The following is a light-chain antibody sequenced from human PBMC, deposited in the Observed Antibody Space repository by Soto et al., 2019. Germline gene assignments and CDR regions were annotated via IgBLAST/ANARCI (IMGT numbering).Light chain of an antibody. V-gene: IGLV1-47*01. CDR3: AAWDDSMRAVV. Sequence: QSVLTQPPSASGTPGQRVTISCSGTSSNIGNNYVCGYQQLRGTAPKPLIYRNNQRPSAVPDRFSGSKSGTSASLAISGLRSDDDADYSCAAWDDSMRAVVFGGGTLLTVL. CDR1: SSNIGNNY. CDR2: RNN. J-gene: IGLJ2*01.